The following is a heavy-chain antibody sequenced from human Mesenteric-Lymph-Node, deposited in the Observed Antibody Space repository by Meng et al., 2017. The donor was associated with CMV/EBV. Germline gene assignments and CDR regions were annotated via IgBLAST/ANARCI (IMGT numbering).Heavy chain of an antibody. CDR3: ARDGPGSYYYYGLDV. V-gene: IGHV3-48*04. Sequence: GESLKISCAASGFTFSSYSMNWVRQAPGKGLEWVSYISSSSTIYYADSVKGRFTISRDNAKNSLYLQMNSLRAEDTAVYYCARDGPGSYYYYGLDVWGQGTTVTVS. J-gene: IGHJ6*02. CDR1: GFTFSSYS. CDR2: ISSSSTI. D-gene: IGHD1-1*01.